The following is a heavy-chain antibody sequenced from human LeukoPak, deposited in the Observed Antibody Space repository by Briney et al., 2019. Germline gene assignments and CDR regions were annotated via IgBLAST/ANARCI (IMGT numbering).Heavy chain of an antibody. CDR2: INGDGSIT. CDR3: AKDGPERIFEY. V-gene: IGHV3-74*01. D-gene: IGHD1-14*01. J-gene: IGHJ4*02. CDR1: GFTFSGYS. Sequence: GGSLRLSCAASGFTFSGYSMHWGRQAPGKGLLWVSRINGDGSITTYADFVQGRFTIYRDNTKNTLYLQMNSLRPEDTAVYFCAKDGPERIFEYWGQGTPVTVSA.